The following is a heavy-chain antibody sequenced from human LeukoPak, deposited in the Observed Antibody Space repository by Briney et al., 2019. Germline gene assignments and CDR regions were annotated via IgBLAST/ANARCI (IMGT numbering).Heavy chain of an antibody. CDR3: ARVLRYCSGGNCYSGGLGYMDV. D-gene: IGHD2-15*01. CDR1: GFRFSSYS. J-gene: IGHJ6*03. Sequence: GGSLRLSCAASGFRFSSYSMNWVREASGKGLEWVSSISSVSFHISYADSVKGRFTISRDNAKNSLFLQMNSLRAEDTAVYYCARVLRYCSGGNCYSGGLGYMDVWGEGTTVTISS. CDR2: ISSVSFHI. V-gene: IGHV3-21*04.